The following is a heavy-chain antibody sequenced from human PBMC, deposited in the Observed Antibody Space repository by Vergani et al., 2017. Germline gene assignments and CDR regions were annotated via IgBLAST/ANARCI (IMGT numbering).Heavy chain of an antibody. CDR2: IYTSGST. CDR1: GGSISNYY. Sequence: QVQLQQWGAGLLKPSETLSLTCTVSGGSISNYYWSWIRQPAGKGLEWIGRIYTSGSTNYNLSLKSRVTMSVDTSKNQFSLKLSSVTAADTAVYYCAREPGGVVAAWFDPWGQGTLVTVSS. J-gene: IGHJ5*02. D-gene: IGHD2-15*01. V-gene: IGHV4-59*10. CDR3: AREPGGVVAAWFDP.